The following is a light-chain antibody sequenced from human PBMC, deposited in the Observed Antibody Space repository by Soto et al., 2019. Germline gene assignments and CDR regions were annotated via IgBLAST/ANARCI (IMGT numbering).Light chain of an antibody. CDR2: LNSDGSH. CDR1: SGHSNYA. V-gene: IGLV4-69*01. J-gene: IGLJ2*01. CDR3: QTWDSDIHVV. Sequence: QLVLTQSPSASASLGASVKLTCTLSSGHSNYAIAWHQQQPEKGPRFLMKLNSDGSHSKGDRIPDRFSGSSSGAERYLTISSLQSEDEADYYCQTWDSDIHVVFGGGTKLTVL.